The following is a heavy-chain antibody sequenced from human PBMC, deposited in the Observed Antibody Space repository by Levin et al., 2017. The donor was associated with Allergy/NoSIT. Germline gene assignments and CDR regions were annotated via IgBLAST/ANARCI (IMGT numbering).Heavy chain of an antibody. J-gene: IGHJ4*02. Sequence: ASVKVSCKASGYTFTGYYMHWVRQAPGQGLEWMGWINPNSGGTNYAQKFQGRVTMTRDTSISTAYMELSRLRSDDTAVYYCAREYYYDSSGYSKDFDYWGQGTLVTVSS. V-gene: IGHV1-2*02. D-gene: IGHD3-22*01. CDR3: AREYYYDSSGYSKDFDY. CDR2: INPNSGGT. CDR1: GYTFTGYY.